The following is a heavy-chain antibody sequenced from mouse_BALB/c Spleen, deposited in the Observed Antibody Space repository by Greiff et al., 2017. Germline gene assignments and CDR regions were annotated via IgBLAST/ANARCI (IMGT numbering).Heavy chain of an antibody. CDR1: GYTFSSYW. Sequence: QVQLQQSGAELMKPGASVKISCKATGYTFSSYWIEWVKQRPGHGLEWIGEILPGSGSTNYNEKFKGKATFTADTSSNTAYMQLSSLTSEDSAVYYDARGFDDGYYGGYAMDYWGQGTSVTVSS. V-gene: IGHV1-9*01. CDR2: ILPGSGST. D-gene: IGHD2-3*01. CDR3: ARGFDDGYYGGYAMDY. J-gene: IGHJ4*01.